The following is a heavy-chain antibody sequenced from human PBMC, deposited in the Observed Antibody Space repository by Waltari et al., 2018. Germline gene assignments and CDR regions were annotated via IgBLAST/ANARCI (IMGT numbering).Heavy chain of an antibody. CDR3: GRAPATSWFGYSVY. CDR2: ITHTGGS. J-gene: IGHJ4*02. D-gene: IGHD2-2*01. V-gene: IGHV4-34*01. CDR1: GASFGGFY. Sequence: QVQLQQWGAGLLKPSETLSLTCGESGASFGGFYWSWIRQAPVKGLEWIGDITHTGGSTITPSRKSRLTISVDTSKRQVSLELTSVTPADTAVYYCGRAPATSWFGYSVYWGQGTVVTVSS.